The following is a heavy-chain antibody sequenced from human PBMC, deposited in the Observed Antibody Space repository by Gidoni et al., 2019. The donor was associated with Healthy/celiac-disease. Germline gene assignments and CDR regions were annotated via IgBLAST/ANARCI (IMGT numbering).Heavy chain of an antibody. CDR1: GFSLSNARMG. D-gene: IGHD3-3*01. V-gene: IGHV2-26*01. CDR3: ARIPGADFWSGYRYYFDY. J-gene: IGHJ4*02. CDR2: IFSNDEK. Sequence: QVTLKASGPVLVKPTEPLTLTCTVSGFSLSNARMGVSWIRQPPGKALEWLAHIFSNDEKSYSTSLKSRLTISKDTSKSQVVLTMTNMDPVDTATYYCARIPGADFWSGYRYYFDYWGQGTLVTVSS.